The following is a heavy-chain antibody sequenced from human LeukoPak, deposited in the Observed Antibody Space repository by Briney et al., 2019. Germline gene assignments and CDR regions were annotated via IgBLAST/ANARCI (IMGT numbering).Heavy chain of an antibody. V-gene: IGHV3-74*01. D-gene: IGHD1-20*01. CDR2: IKSDGITI. J-gene: IGHJ4*02. CDR1: GFTFSNYM. Sequence: GGSLRLSCAASGFTFSNYMMHWVRQAPGKGLVWISRIKSDGITITYADSVKGRFTISRDNAKNTLYLQMNSLRAEDTAVYYCLRDLNWSLDQWGQGTLVTVSS. CDR3: LRDLNWSLDQ.